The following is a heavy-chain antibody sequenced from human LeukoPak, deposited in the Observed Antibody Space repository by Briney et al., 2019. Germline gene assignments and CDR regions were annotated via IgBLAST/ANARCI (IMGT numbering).Heavy chain of an antibody. CDR2: ISYDGSNK. D-gene: IGHD6-13*01. CDR1: GFTFSSYG. V-gene: IGHV3-30*03. CDR3: ARSGKIAAAGRGDY. Sequence: GGSLRLSCAASGFTFSSYGMHWVRQAPGKGLEWVAVISYDGSNKYYADSVKGRFTISRDNSKNTLYLQMNSLRAEDTAVYYCARSGKIAAAGRGDYWGQGTLVTVSS. J-gene: IGHJ4*02.